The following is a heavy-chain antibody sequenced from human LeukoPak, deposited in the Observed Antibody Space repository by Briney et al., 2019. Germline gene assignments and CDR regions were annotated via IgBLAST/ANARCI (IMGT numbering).Heavy chain of an antibody. CDR1: GFTFSSYW. Sequence: GGSLRLSCAASGFTFSSYWMSWVRQSPGKGLEWVANIKQDGSEIYYVDSVKGRFTVPRDNAQNSLYLQMNCLRAEDTAVYYCATQRGYCSGTSCYTVNWGQGTLVTVSS. CDR2: IKQDGSEI. CDR3: ATQRGYCSGTSCYTVN. J-gene: IGHJ4*02. V-gene: IGHV3-7*01. D-gene: IGHD2-15*01.